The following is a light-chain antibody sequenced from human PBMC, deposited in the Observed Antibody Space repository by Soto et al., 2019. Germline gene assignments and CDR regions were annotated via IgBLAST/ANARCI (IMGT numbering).Light chain of an antibody. Sequence: CVLTQPRSVSGSPGQSVTISCTGTSTDVGGYNYVSWYQQHPGKVPKLMLYDVSKRPSGVPDRLSGSKSGNTASLTISGLQAEDEADYYCCSYAGRDTLYVFGSGTKVPVL. V-gene: IGLV2-11*01. CDR1: STDVGGYNY. CDR3: CSYAGRDTLYV. CDR2: DVS. J-gene: IGLJ1*01.